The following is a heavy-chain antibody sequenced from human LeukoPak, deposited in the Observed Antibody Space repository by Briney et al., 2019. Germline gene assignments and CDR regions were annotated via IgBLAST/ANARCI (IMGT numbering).Heavy chain of an antibody. Sequence: PGGSLRLSCAASGFTFSSYWMNWVRQAPGKGLEWVANINQDGSGKYYVDSVKGRFTISRDNAKNSLYLQVNSLRAEDTAVYYCAKNSGDYVVGEFDYWGQGTLVTVSS. CDR1: GFTFSSYW. D-gene: IGHD4-17*01. CDR3: AKNSGDYVVGEFDY. V-gene: IGHV3-7*05. J-gene: IGHJ4*02. CDR2: INQDGSGK.